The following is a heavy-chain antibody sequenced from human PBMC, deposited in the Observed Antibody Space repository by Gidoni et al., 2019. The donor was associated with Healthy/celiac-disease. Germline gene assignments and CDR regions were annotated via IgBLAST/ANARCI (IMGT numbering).Heavy chain of an antibody. Sequence: QVQLVESGGGVVQPGRSLRLSCAASGFTFSSYAMHWVRQAPGKGLEWVAVISYDGSNKSYADSVKGRFHISRDNSKDTLYLQMNSLRAEDTAVYYCAREAYYYDSSGYYPDAFDIWGQGTMVTVSS. V-gene: IGHV3-30-3*01. D-gene: IGHD3-22*01. CDR2: ISYDGSNK. CDR3: AREAYYYDSSGYYPDAFDI. J-gene: IGHJ3*02. CDR1: GFTFSSYA.